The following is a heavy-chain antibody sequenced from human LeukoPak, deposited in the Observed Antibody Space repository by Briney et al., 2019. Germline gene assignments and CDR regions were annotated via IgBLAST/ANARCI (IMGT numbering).Heavy chain of an antibody. D-gene: IGHD2-2*01. CDR1: GFTFSSYW. V-gene: IGHV3-74*01. J-gene: IGHJ4*02. CDR2: INSDGSST. CDR3: ARDMGTGYCSSPSCYAFDY. Sequence: GGSLRLSCAASGFTFSSYWMHWVRQAPGKGLVWVSRINSDGSSTSYADSVKGRFTISRDNSKNTLYLQMNSLRAEDTAMYYCARDMGTGYCSSPSCYAFDYWGQGTLVTVSS.